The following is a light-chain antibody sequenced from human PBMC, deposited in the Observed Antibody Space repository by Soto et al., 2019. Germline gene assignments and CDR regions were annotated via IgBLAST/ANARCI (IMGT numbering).Light chain of an antibody. CDR3: LQDYTYPRT. J-gene: IGKJ1*01. CDR2: AAS. Sequence: AIQMTQSPSSLSASVGARVTITCRASQGIRNDLGWYQQKPGKAPKLLIYAASSLQSGVPSRFSGSGSGTDFTLTISSLQTEDFATYYCLQDYTYPRTFGQGTKVEIK. CDR1: QGIRND. V-gene: IGKV1-6*01.